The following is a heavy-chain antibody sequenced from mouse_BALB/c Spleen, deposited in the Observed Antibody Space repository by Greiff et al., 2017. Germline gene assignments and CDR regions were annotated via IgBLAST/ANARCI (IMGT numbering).Heavy chain of an antibody. CDR3: TREDYYGSSYVDY. V-gene: IGHV5-6-4*01. Sequence: EVQVVESGGGLVKPGGSLKLSCAASGFTFSSYTMSWVRQTPEKRLEWVATISSGGSYTYYPDSVKGRFTISRDNAKNTLYLQMSSLKSEDTAMYYCTREDYYGSSYVDYWGQGTTLTVSS. D-gene: IGHD1-1*01. CDR1: GFTFSSYT. CDR2: ISSGGSYT. J-gene: IGHJ2*01.